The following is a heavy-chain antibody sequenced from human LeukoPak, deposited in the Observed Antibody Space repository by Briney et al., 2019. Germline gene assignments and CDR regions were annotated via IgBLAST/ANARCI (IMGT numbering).Heavy chain of an antibody. V-gene: IGHV6-1*01. CDR3: ARDIYSSSWYSPADAFDI. Sequence: SQTLSLTCAISGDSVSSNSAAWNWIRQSPSRGLEWLGRTYYRSKWYNDYAVSVKSRITINPDTSKNQFSLQLNSVTPEDTAVYYCARDIYSSSWYSPADAFDIWGQGTMVTVSS. CDR1: GDSVSSNSAA. D-gene: IGHD6-13*01. J-gene: IGHJ3*02. CDR2: TYYRSKWYN.